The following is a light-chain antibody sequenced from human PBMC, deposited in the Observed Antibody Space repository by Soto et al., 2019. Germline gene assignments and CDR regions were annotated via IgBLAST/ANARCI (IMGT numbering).Light chain of an antibody. CDR3: QHYGNSPT. V-gene: IGKV3D-20*01. CDR2: DAS. J-gene: IGKJ1*01. Sequence: EIVLTQSPATLSLSPGDRSTLSCGTSQSVDSAYLAWYQQKPGLAPSLLIYDASSRADGIPDRFRGYGSGTEFTLTITRLEPEDFAVYYCQHYGNSPTFGQGTKVEIK. CDR1: QSVDSAY.